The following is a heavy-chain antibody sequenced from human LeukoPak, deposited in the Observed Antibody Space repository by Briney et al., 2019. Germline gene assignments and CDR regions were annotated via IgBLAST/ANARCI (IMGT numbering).Heavy chain of an antibody. CDR2: INHSGST. V-gene: IGHV4-34*01. J-gene: IGHJ5*02. CDR3: ATGYSSGWYSGNWFDP. Sequence: SETLSLTCAVYGGSFSGYYWSWIRQPPGEGLEWIGEINHSGSTNYNPSLKSRVTISVDTSKNQFSLKLSSVTAADTAVYYCATGYSSGWYSGNWFDPWGQGTLVTVSS. D-gene: IGHD6-19*01. CDR1: GGSFSGYY.